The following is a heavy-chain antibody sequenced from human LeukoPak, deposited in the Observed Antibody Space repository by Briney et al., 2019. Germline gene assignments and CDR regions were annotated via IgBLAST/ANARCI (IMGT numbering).Heavy chain of an antibody. CDR3: ARGGGPYSGSYLPFDY. CDR1: GYTFTSYY. J-gene: IGHJ4*02. V-gene: IGHV1-2*02. Sequence: ASVKVSCKASGYTFTSYYMHWVRQAPGRGVEWMGWINPNSGGTNYAQKFQGRVTMTRDTSSRTAYMELSRLRSGDAAVYCCARGGGPYSGSYLPFDYWGQGTLVTVSS. D-gene: IGHD1-26*01. CDR2: INPNSGGT.